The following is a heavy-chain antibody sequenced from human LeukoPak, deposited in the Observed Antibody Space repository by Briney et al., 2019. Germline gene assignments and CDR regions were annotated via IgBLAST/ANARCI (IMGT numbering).Heavy chain of an antibody. V-gene: IGHV3-48*04. Sequence: PGRSLRLSCAASGFTFSSYGMNWVRQAPGKGLEWVSYIDFSGRTISYAASVKGRFTISRDNAKNSLYLQMNSLRAEDTAVYYCARGLGSSGWYYLFDYWGQGALVTVSS. CDR2: IDFSGRTI. CDR3: ARGLGSSGWYYLFDY. D-gene: IGHD6-19*01. CDR1: GFTFSSYG. J-gene: IGHJ4*02.